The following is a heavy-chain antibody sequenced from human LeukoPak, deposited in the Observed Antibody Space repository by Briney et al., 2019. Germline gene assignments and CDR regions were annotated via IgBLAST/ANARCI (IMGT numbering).Heavy chain of an antibody. J-gene: IGHJ4*02. Sequence: GGSLRLSCAASGFTFSSYEMNWVRQAPGKGLEWVSYISSSGSTIYYADSVKGRFTISRDNAKNSLYLQMNSLRAEDTAVYYCARDLGTHHRDPRDYWGQGTLVTVSS. V-gene: IGHV3-48*03. CDR1: GFTFSSYE. D-gene: IGHD1-14*01. CDR2: ISSSGSTI. CDR3: ARDLGTHHRDPRDY.